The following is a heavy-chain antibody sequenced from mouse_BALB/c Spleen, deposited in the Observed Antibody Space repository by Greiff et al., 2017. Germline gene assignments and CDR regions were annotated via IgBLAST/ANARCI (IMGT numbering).Heavy chain of an antibody. CDR2: IDPANGNT. CDR1: GFNIKDTY. Sequence: VQLKESGAELVKPGASVKLSCTASGFNIKDTYMHWVKQRPEQGLEWIGRIDPANGNTKYDPKFQGKATITADTSSNTAYLQLSSLTSEDTAVYYCARPYDYGRYYAMDYWGQGTSVTVSS. D-gene: IGHD2-4*01. V-gene: IGHV14-3*02. J-gene: IGHJ4*01. CDR3: ARPYDYGRYYAMDY.